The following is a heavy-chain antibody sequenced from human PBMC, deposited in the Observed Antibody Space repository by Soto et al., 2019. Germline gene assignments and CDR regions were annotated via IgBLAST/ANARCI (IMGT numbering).Heavy chain of an antibody. Sequence: SGPTLVNPTQTLTLTCTFSGFSLTTSGMRVRWLRQPPGKALEWLARIDWDDDKFYSTSLKTRLTISKDTSKNQVVLTMTNMDPVDTATYYCARGSGSYYGPFDYWGQGTLVTVSS. J-gene: IGHJ4*02. CDR3: ARGSGSYYGPFDY. D-gene: IGHD1-26*01. V-gene: IGHV2-70*04. CDR1: GFSLTTSGMR. CDR2: IDWDDDK.